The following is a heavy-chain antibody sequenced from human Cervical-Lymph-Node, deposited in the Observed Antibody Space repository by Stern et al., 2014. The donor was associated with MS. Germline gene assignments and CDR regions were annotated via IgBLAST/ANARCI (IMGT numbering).Heavy chain of an antibody. CDR1: GFTFSSYG. V-gene: IGHV3-30*18. J-gene: IGHJ4*02. CDR2: ISYDGSNK. CDR3: AKAPDYGDYTNYFDY. Sequence: VQLVESGGGVVQPGRSLRLSCAASGFTFSSYGMHWVRQAPGKGLEWVAVISYDGSNKYYAGSVKGRFTISRDNSKNTLYLQMNSLRAEDTAVYYCAKAPDYGDYTNYFDYWGQGTLVTVSS. D-gene: IGHD4-17*01.